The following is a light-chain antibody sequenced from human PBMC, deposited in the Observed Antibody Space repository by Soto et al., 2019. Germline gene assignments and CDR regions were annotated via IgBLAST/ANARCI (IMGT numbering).Light chain of an antibody. CDR1: QGIRNE. CDR3: LQHNNYPLT. Sequence: DIQMTQSPSSLSASVGDRVTITCRASQGIRNELGWYQQKPGKAPERLISAASSLQGGDPSRFSGGGSETEFTLTISGQQPQDFATYYGLQHNNYPLTFGGGTKVEI. CDR2: AAS. J-gene: IGKJ4*01. V-gene: IGKV1-17*01.